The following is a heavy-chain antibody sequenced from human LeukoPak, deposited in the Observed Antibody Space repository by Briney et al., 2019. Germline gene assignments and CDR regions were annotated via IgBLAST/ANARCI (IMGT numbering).Heavy chain of an antibody. V-gene: IGHV3-48*01. CDR3: ARVHSSGWTSDFDY. CDR2: ISSSSSTI. Sequence: GGSLRLSCAASGFTFSSYSMNWVRQAPGKGLEWVSYISSSSSTIYYADSVKGRFTTSRDNAKNSLYLQMNSLRAEDTAVYYCARVHSSGWTSDFDYWGQGTLVTVSS. CDR1: GFTFSSYS. D-gene: IGHD6-19*01. J-gene: IGHJ4*02.